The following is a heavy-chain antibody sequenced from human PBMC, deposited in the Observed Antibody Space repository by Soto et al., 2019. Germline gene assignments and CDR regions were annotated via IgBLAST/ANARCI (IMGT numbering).Heavy chain of an antibody. J-gene: IGHJ4*02. CDR2: ISGSGGST. CDR3: AKDRFAGYYGSGSYSPLDY. Sequence: PGGSLRLSCAASGFTFSSYAMSWVRQAPGKGLEWVSAISGSGGSTYYADSVKGRFTISRDNSKNTLYLQMNSLRAEDTAVYYCAKDRFAGYYGSGSYSPLDYWGQGTLVTVSS. CDR1: GFTFSSYA. D-gene: IGHD3-10*01. V-gene: IGHV3-23*01.